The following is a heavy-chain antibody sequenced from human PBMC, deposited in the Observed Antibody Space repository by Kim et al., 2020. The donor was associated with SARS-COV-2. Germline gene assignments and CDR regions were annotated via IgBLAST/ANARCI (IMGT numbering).Heavy chain of an antibody. J-gene: IGHJ4*02. CDR2: IYYSGST. V-gene: IGHV4-59*01. D-gene: IGHD4-17*01. Sequence: SETLSLTCTVSGGSISSYYWSWIRQPPGKGLEWIGYIYYSGSTNYNPSLKSRVTISVDTSKNLFSLKLSSVTAADTAVYYCARDPGDYGDYGGFDYWGQGTLVTVSS. CDR3: ARDPGDYGDYGGFDY. CDR1: GGSISSYY.